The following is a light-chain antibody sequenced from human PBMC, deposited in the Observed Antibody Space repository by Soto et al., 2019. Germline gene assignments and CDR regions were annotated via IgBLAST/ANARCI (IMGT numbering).Light chain of an antibody. CDR1: QTVSSSY. CDR2: GTS. J-gene: IGKJ2*01. V-gene: IGKV3-20*01. Sequence: EIVLTQSPGTLSLSPGEGATLFCRASQTVSSSYLAWYQQKRGQAPRLLIYGTSNTATGIPDRFSGSGSGTDFTLTISRLEPEDFAVYHCQLYGSSPLYSFAQGTELEIK. CDR3: QLYGSSPLYS.